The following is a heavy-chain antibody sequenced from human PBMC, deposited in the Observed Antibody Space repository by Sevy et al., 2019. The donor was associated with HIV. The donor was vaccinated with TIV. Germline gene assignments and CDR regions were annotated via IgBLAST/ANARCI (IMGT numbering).Heavy chain of an antibody. J-gene: IGHJ5*02. CDR2: IYTSGST. CDR3: ARDLGVNYDFWSGYYRANWFDP. Sequence: SETLSLTCTVSGGSISSYYWSWIRQPAGKGLEWIGRIYTSGSTNYNASIKSRVTMSVDTSKNQFSLKLSSVTAADTAVYYCARDLGVNYDFWSGYYRANWFDPWGHGTLVTVSS. CDR1: GGSISSYY. D-gene: IGHD3-3*01. V-gene: IGHV4-4*07.